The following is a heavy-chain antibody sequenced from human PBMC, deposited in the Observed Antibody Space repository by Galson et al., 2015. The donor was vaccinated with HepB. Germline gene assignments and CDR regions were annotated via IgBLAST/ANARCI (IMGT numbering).Heavy chain of an antibody. D-gene: IGHD1/OR15-1a*01. CDR1: GFTFSSYS. CDR3: ARAKLATGTTCDY. CDR2: ISSSSSYI. J-gene: IGHJ4*02. V-gene: IGHV3-21*01. Sequence: SLRLSCAASGFTFSSYSMNWVRQAPGKGLEWVSSISSSSSYIYYADSVKGRFTISRDNAKNSLYLQMNSLRAEDTAVYYCARAKLATGTTCDYWGQGTLVTVSS.